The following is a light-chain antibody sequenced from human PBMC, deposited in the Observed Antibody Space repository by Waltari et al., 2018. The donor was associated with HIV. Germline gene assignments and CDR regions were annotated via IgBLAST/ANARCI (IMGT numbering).Light chain of an antibody. J-gene: IGLJ1*01. Sequence: QSVLTQPPSASGTPGQRVTISCSGSSPNIGSNYVYWYQQLPGTAPKLLIYRNNQRPSGVPDRFSGSKSGTSASLAISGLRSEDEADYYCASYTSSNTLYVFGTGTKVTVL. V-gene: IGLV1-47*01. CDR2: RNN. CDR1: SPNIGSNY. CDR3: ASYTSSNTLYV.